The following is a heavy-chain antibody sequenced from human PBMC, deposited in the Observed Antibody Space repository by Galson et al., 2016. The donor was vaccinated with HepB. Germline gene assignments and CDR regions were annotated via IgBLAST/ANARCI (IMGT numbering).Heavy chain of an antibody. CDR3: ARDRGIGVAGEDY. CDR2: IWYDGSNK. Sequence: SLRLSCAASGFTFSSYGMHWVRQAPGKGLEWVAVIWYDGSNKYYADSVKGRFTISRDKSKNTLYLQMNSLRAEDTAVYYCARDRGIGVAGEDYWGQGTLVTVSS. J-gene: IGHJ4*02. D-gene: IGHD6-19*01. V-gene: IGHV3-33*01. CDR1: GFTFSSYG.